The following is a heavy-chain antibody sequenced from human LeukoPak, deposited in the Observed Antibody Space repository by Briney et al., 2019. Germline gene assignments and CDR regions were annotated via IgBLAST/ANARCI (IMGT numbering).Heavy chain of an antibody. D-gene: IGHD6-6*01. CDR3: ARHPSKYSSSSHYYYGMDV. CDR1: GGSISSYY. J-gene: IGHJ6*02. Sequence: KPSETLSLTCTVSGGSISSYYWSWIRQPPGKGLEWIGYIYYSGSTNYNPSLKGRVTISVDTSKNQFSLKLSSVTAADTAVYYCARHPSKYSSSSHYYYGMDVWGQGTTVTVSS. V-gene: IGHV4-59*01. CDR2: IYYSGST.